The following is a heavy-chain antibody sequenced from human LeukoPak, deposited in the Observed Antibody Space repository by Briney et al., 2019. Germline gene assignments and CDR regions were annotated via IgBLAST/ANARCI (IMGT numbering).Heavy chain of an antibody. Sequence: GGSLRLSCAASGFTFSSYSMNWVRQAPGKGLEWVSSISTSSSYIHYADSVKGRFSISRDNSKNMLNLQMNSLRAEDTAVYYCAKDRCSNGIGCLYYYMDVWGKRSTVTIYS. V-gene: IGHV3-21*01. J-gene: IGHJ6*03. CDR3: AKDRCSNGIGCLYYYMDV. CDR1: GFTFSSYS. CDR2: ISTSSSYI. D-gene: IGHD2-8*01.